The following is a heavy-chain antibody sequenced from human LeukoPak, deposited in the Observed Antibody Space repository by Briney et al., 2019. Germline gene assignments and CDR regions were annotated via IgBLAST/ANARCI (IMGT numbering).Heavy chain of an antibody. D-gene: IGHD5-24*01. J-gene: IGHJ4*02. CDR2: IKQDGSEK. Sequence: GGSLRLSCAASGFTFSSYWLSWVRQAPGKGLEGVANIKQDGSEKYYVDSVKGRFTISRDNAKNSLYLQMNSLRAEDTAVYYCAREADDGVYYFDYWGQGTLVTVSS. V-gene: IGHV3-7*01. CDR1: GFTFSSYW. CDR3: AREADDGVYYFDY.